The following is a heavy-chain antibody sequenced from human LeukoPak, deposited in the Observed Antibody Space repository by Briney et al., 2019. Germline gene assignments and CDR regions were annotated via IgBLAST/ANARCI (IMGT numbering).Heavy chain of an antibody. D-gene: IGHD4-11*01. CDR3: ARGYNNYGYVFDI. V-gene: IGHV3-48*03. CDR1: GFTFNNYE. J-gene: IGHJ3*02. Sequence: PGGSLRLSCVASGFTFNNYEMNWVRQAPGKGLEWVSYISSSGATIYYADAVEGRFTISRDNAKNSLYLQMNSLRAEDTAVYYCARGYNNYGYVFDIWGQGTVVTVSS. CDR2: ISSSGATI.